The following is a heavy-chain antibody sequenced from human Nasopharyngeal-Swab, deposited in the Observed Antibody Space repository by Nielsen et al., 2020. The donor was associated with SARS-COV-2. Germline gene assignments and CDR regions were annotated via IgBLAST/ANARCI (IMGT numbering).Heavy chain of an antibody. D-gene: IGHD2-8*01. CDR3: ASGQCINGVCNPTDGLDV. J-gene: IGHJ6*02. V-gene: IGHV1-45*02. CDR1: GFSITYRF. CDR2: ITPFNGNA. Sequence: SVKVSYKASGFSITYRFLHWMRQAPGQALEWMGWITPFNGNAKYAQKFQGRVSITRDGSRTTASLELSSLRPDDTAMYFCASGQCINGVCNPTDGLDVWGQGTSVTVS.